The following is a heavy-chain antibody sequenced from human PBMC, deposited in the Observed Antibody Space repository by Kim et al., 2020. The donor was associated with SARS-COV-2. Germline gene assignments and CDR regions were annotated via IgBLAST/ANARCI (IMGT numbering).Heavy chain of an antibody. CDR3: ARGEGTGTLTYFDY. J-gene: IGHJ4*02. Sequence: SETLSLTCAVYGGSFSGYYWSWIRQPPGKGLEWIGEINHRIRQPPGKGLEWIGEINHSGSTNYNPSLKSRVTISVDTSKNQFSLKLSSVTAADTAVFYCARGEGTGTLTYFDYWGQGTLVTVSS. CDR2: INHSGST. V-gene: IGHV4-34*01. D-gene: IGHD1-7*01. CDR1: GGSFSGYY.